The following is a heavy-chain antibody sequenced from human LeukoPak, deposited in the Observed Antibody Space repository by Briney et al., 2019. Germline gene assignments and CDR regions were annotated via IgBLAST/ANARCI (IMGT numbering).Heavy chain of an antibody. CDR3: AKENYYDSSGYYPGQ. Sequence: GGSLRLSCAASGFTFSSYAMSWVRQAPGKGLEWVAVISYDGSNKYYADSVKGRFTISRDNSKNTLYLQMNSLRAEDTAVYYCAKENYYDSSGYYPGQWGQGTLVTVSS. D-gene: IGHD3-22*01. J-gene: IGHJ4*02. CDR1: GFTFSSYA. CDR2: ISYDGSNK. V-gene: IGHV3-30*18.